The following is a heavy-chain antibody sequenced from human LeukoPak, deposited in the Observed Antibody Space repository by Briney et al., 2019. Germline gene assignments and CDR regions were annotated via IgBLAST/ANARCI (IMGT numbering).Heavy chain of an antibody. V-gene: IGHV3-20*04. D-gene: IGHD2-21*02. Sequence: AGGSLRLSRAASGFTFDDYGMSWVRQAPGKGLEWVSIINWTGGSTGYADSVKGRLDISRDNAKNSVFLQMNSLRADDTAFYYCARIKYGDFFFDSWGQGVLVTVSS. CDR2: INWTGGST. CDR1: GFTFDDYG. J-gene: IGHJ4*02. CDR3: ARIKYGDFFFDS.